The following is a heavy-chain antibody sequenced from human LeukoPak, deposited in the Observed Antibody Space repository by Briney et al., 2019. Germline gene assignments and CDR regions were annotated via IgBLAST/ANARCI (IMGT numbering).Heavy chain of an antibody. CDR2: INSDGTTT. CDR3: TTLSDRSD. J-gene: IGHJ4*02. Sequence: SGGSLRLSCAASGFSFSSTWMYWVRQAPGKGLVWVSRINSDGTTTRYADSVKGRFTISRDNAKNTLYLQMNSLRDEDTAVYYCTTLSDRSDWGQGTLVTVSS. CDR1: GFSFSSTW. D-gene: IGHD3-22*01. V-gene: IGHV3-74*01.